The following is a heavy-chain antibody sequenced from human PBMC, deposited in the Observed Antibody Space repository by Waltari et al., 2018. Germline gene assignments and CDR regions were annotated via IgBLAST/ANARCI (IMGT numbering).Heavy chain of an antibody. Sequence: QVQLQQWGAGLLQPSETLSLTCAVYGGSFSGYYWSWIRQTPGKGLEWIGDINHSGSTNYHPSLKRRVTISGVASKIQFSLRRSAVTAADTSVYYCARGYGSTSKLYYYYMDVLGQGTTVTIS. V-gene: IGHV4-34*01. CDR1: GGSFSGYY. CDR2: INHSGST. D-gene: IGHD3-10*01. CDR3: ARGYGSTSKLYYYYMDV. J-gene: IGHJ6*03.